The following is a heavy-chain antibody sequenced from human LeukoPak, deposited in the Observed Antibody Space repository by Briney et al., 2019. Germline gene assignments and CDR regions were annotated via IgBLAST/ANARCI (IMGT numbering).Heavy chain of an antibody. Sequence: GGSLRLSCAASGFTFSNYGMNWVRQAPGKGLEWVSVISGSGGSTYYADSVKGRFTISRDNSKNTLNLQMNSLRAEDTAVYYCARAAPMVRGVIIRGGGLDYWGQGTLVTVSS. CDR1: GFTFSNYG. CDR3: ARAAPMVRGVIIRGGGLDY. D-gene: IGHD3-10*01. CDR2: ISGSGGST. V-gene: IGHV3-23*01. J-gene: IGHJ4*02.